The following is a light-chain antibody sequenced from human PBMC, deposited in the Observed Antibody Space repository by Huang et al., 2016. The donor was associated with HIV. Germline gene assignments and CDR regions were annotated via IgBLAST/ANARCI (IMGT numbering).Light chain of an antibody. J-gene: IGKJ1*01. V-gene: IGKV3-15*01. CDR1: QSVNSK. Sequence: CRASQSVNSKLVWYQQKPGQAPRLLIYGASTRATGVPGRFSGSGSGTDFSLTISGLQPEDYATYYCQQGYSTPTFGQGTKVEMK. CDR2: GAS. CDR3: QQGYSTPT.